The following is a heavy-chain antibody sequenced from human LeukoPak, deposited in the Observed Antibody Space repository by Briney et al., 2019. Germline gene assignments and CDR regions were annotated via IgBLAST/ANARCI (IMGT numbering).Heavy chain of an antibody. CDR2: ISSSTGYT. V-gene: IGHV3-21*01. CDR3: ARGSNYTFDY. J-gene: IGHJ4*02. D-gene: IGHD4-11*01. CDR1: GFIFSDYS. Sequence: GGSLRLSCAGLGFIFSDYSMNWVRQAPGKGLEWVSSISSSTGYTYYADSVKGRFTISRDNSKNTLYLQMNSLRAEDTAVYYCARGSNYTFDYWGQGTLVTVSS.